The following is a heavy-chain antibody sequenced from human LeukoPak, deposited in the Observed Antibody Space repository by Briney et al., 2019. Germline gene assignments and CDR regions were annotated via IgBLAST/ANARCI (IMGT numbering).Heavy chain of an antibody. V-gene: IGHV4-34*01. J-gene: IGHJ4*02. CDR2: INYSGRT. D-gene: IGHD1-26*01. CDR1: GGTFSGYY. CDR3: ARGRYSGSYYGGNGYYVDY. Sequence: SETLSLTCAVYGGTFSGYYWSWIRQAPGKGLEWLGEINYSGRTKNNPSLKSRVTISVDTSKNQFSLKVTSVTAADTAIYFCARGRYSGSYYGGNGYYVDYWGRGTLVTVFS.